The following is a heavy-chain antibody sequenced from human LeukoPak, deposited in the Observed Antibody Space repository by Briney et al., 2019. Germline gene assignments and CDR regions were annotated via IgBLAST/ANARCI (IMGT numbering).Heavy chain of an antibody. CDR3: ARHFRGYYYDAFDI. Sequence: PSETLSLTCTVSGGSISRGTYYWGWIRQPPRKGLEWLGSIYYSGSTHHNPSLKSRGTISVDTSKNEFSLKLTSVTAADTAVYYCARHFRGYYYDAFDIWGQGTMVTVCS. J-gene: IGHJ3*02. CDR2: IYYSGST. D-gene: IGHD3-10*01. V-gene: IGHV4-39*01. CDR1: GGSISRGTYY.